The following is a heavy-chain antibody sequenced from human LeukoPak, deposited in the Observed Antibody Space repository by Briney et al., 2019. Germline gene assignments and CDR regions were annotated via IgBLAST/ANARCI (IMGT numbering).Heavy chain of an antibody. CDR1: DDSITMYY. V-gene: IGHV4-59*01. J-gene: IGHJ6*03. D-gene: IGHD3-9*01. Sequence: SETLSLTCSVSDDSITMYYWTWIRQPPGKGLEWIGYVDHTGSTNFNPSLNGRVSISRDTTNNLFSLRLRSVTAADTAVYYCARGRPYYDILTGYYSDYYYYYMDVWGKGTTVTISS. CDR3: ARGRPYYDILTGYYSDYYYYYMDV. CDR2: VDHTGST.